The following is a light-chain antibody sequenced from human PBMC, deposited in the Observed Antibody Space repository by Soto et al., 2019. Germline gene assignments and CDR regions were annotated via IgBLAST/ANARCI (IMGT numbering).Light chain of an antibody. V-gene: IGLV2-23*03. CDR1: SSDVGSYNL. J-gene: IGLJ2*01. CDR3: CSYAGSSTFVV. Sequence: QSALTQPASMSGSPGQSITISCTGTSSDVGSYNLVSWYQHHPGKAPKLLIYEGNKRPSGISNRFSGSKSGNTASLTISGLQAEDEADYYCCSYAGSSTFVVFGGGTKLTVL. CDR2: EGN.